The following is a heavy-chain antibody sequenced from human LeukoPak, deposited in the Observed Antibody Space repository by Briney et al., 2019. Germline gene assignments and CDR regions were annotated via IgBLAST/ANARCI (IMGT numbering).Heavy chain of an antibody. CDR1: GFTFSTSW. V-gene: IGHV3-23*01. CDR2: ISGSGGST. Sequence: QPGGSLRLSCAASGFTFSTSWMSWVRQAPGKGLEWVSAISGSGGSTYYADSVKGRFTISRDNSKNTLYLQMNSLRAEDTAVYYCAKGKDIVVVPAAYFDYWGQGTLVTVSS. D-gene: IGHD2-2*01. CDR3: AKGKDIVVVPAAYFDY. J-gene: IGHJ4*02.